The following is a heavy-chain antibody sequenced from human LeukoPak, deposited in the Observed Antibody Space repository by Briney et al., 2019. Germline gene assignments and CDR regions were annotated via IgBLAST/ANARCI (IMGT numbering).Heavy chain of an antibody. CDR2: ISYDGSNK. CDR3: AKRNRYYDSSGGI. Sequence: PGGSLRLSCAASGFTFSSYGMHWVRQAPGKGLEWVAVISYDGSNKYYADSVKGRFTISRDNSKNTLYLQMNSLRAEDTAVYYCAKRNRYYDSSGGIWGQGTLVTVSS. V-gene: IGHV3-30*18. CDR1: GFTFSSYG. J-gene: IGHJ4*02. D-gene: IGHD3-22*01.